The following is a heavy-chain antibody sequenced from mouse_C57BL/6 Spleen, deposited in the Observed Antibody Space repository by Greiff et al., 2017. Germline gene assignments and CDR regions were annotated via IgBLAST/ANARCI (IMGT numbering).Heavy chain of an antibody. CDR1: GFTFTDYY. CDR3: ARAYDYDGDWFAY. V-gene: IGHV7-3*01. J-gene: IGHJ3*01. Sequence: VMLVESGGGLVQPGGSLSLSCAASGFTFTDYYMSWVRQPPGKALEWLGFIRNKANGYTTEYSASVKGRFTISRDNSQSILYLQMNALRAEDSATYYCARAYDYDGDWFAYWGQGTLVTVSA. CDR2: IRNKANGYTT. D-gene: IGHD2-4*01.